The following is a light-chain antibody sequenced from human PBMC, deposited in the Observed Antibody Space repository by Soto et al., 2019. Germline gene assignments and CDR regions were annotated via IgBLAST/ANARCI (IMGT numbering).Light chain of an antibody. J-gene: IGKJ1*01. CDR1: QSVSSN. CDR3: QQYKTWPSWT. Sequence: EIVMTQSPATLSVSPGERVTLSCRASQSVSSNLAWYQYIPGQAPRLLIYAASTRATDIPARFSGSGSGTEFTLTISSLQFEDFAVYYCQQYKTWPSWTFGQGTKVEIK. V-gene: IGKV3-15*01. CDR2: AAS.